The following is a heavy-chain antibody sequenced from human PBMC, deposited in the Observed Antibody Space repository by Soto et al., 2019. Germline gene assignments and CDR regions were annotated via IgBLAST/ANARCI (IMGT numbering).Heavy chain of an antibody. CDR1: GYTFTGYY. CDR2: INHNSGGT. V-gene: IGHV1-2*02. CDR3: ARGLFANGVCYDY. J-gene: IGHJ4*02. D-gene: IGHD2-8*01. Sequence: QVQLVQSGAEVKKPGASVKVSCKASGYTFTGYYMHWVRQAPGQGREWMGWINHNSGGTNYAQKFQGGGTMTRDTSISTAYMELSRLRSDDTAVYYCARGLFANGVCYDYWGQGTLGTVSS.